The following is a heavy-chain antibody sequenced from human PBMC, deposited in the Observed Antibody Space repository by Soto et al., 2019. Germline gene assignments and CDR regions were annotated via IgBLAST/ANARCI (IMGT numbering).Heavy chain of an antibody. D-gene: IGHD2-2*01. J-gene: IGHJ6*02. Sequence: LRLSCAASGFTFSSYGMHWVRQAPGKGLEWVAVIWYDGSNKYYADSVKGRFTISRDNSKNTLYLQMNSLRAEDTAVYYCARDLPDCSSTSCYGDYYGMDVWGQGTTVTVSS. CDR1: GFTFSSYG. CDR3: ARDLPDCSSTSCYGDYYGMDV. V-gene: IGHV3-33*01. CDR2: IWYDGSNK.